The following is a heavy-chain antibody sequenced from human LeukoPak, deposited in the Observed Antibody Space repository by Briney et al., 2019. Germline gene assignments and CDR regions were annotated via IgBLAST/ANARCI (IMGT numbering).Heavy chain of an antibody. Sequence: SETLSLTCAVYGETFSGYYWSWIRQPPGKGLEWIGEINHSGSTNYNSSLKSRVTISVDTSKNQFSLKLSSVTAADTAVYYCARIGVSSGWAFDHWGQGTLVTVFS. V-gene: IGHV4-34*01. CDR3: ARIGVSSGWAFDH. CDR1: GETFSGYY. J-gene: IGHJ4*02. CDR2: INHSGST. D-gene: IGHD6-19*01.